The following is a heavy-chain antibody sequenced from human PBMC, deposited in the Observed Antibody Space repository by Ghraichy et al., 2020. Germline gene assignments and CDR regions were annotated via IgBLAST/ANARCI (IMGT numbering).Heavy chain of an antibody. CDR3: ARIGGDWSFDY. D-gene: IGHD2-21*02. CDR1: GFVFNSYI. J-gene: IGHJ4*02. V-gene: IGHV3-30-3*01. CDR2: ISHDGLNT. Sequence: GGSLRLSCEASGFVFNSYILYWVRQAPGKGLEWVAIISHDGLNTHYADSVKGRFTISRDYSKKSLYLQMNSLRREDTAVYYCARIGGDWSFDYWGQGTLVTVSS.